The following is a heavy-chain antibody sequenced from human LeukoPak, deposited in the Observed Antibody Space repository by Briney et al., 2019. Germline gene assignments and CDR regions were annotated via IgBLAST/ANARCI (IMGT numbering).Heavy chain of an antibody. J-gene: IGHJ3*02. CDR2: IYYSGST. CDR1: GGSISSGGYY. Sequence: SSETLSLTCTVSGGSISSGGYYWSWIRQHPGKGLEWIGYIYYSGSTYYNPSLKSRVTISVDTSKNQFSLKLSSVTAADTAVYYCARVPPDDAFDIWGQATMVNVSS. CDR3: ARVPPDDAFDI. V-gene: IGHV4-31*03.